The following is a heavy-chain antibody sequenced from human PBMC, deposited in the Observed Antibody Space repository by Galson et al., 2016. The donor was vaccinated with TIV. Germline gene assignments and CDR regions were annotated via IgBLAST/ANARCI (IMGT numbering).Heavy chain of an antibody. CDR2: INGDGGDR. Sequence: SLRLSCAASGFHFSTYWMHWVRQVPGKGLLWVARINGDGGDRDYAESVEGRFTISRDNARNTLYLQLNRLRAEDTALYFCARALDYFQSSAYSYRSEFYYYPMDVWGRGTTVTVSS. D-gene: IGHD2-15*01. CDR1: GFHFSTYW. V-gene: IGHV3-74*01. J-gene: IGHJ6*02. CDR3: ARALDYFQSSAYSYRSEFYYYPMDV.